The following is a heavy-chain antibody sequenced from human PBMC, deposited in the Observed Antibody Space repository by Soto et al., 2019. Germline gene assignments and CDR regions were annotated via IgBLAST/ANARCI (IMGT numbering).Heavy chain of an antibody. CDR2: IYSGGST. CDR1: GFTVSSNY. CDR3: ARYCSGGSCYSDAFDI. D-gene: IGHD2-15*01. Sequence: EVQLVESGGGLVQPGGSLRLSCAASGFTVSSNYMSWVRQAPGKGLEWVSVIYSGGSTYYADSVKGRFTISRHNSKNTLYLQMNSLRAEDTAVYYCARYCSGGSCYSDAFDIWGQGTMVTVSS. V-gene: IGHV3-53*04. J-gene: IGHJ3*02.